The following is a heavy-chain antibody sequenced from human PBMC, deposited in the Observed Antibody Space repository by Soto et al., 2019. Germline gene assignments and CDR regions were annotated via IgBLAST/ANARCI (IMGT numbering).Heavy chain of an antibody. CDR3: AKDSAGLLPYYYYYGMDV. Sequence: GGSLRLSCEASGFTFSGSAMHWVRQASGKGLEWVSAISGSGGSTYYADSVKGRFTISRDNSKNTLYLQMNSLRAEDTAVYYCAKDSAGLLPYYYYYGMDVWGQGTTVTVSS. D-gene: IGHD1-26*01. V-gene: IGHV3-23*01. CDR1: GFTFSGSA. CDR2: ISGSGGST. J-gene: IGHJ6*02.